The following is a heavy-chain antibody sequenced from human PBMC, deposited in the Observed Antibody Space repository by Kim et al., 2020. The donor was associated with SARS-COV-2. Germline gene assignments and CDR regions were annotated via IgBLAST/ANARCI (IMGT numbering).Heavy chain of an antibody. J-gene: IGHJ4*02. D-gene: IGHD3-22*01. CDR2: IIPIFGTA. Sequence: SVKVSCKASGGTFSSYAISWVRQAPGQGLEWMGGIIPIFGTANYAQKFQGRVTITADESTSTAYMELSSLRSEDTAVYYCARGTYDSSGDWSYFDYWGQGTLVTVSS. V-gene: IGHV1-69*13. CDR1: GGTFSSYA. CDR3: ARGTYDSSGDWSYFDY.